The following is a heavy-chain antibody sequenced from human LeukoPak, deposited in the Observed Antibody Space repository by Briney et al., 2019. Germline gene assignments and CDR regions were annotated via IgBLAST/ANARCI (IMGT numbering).Heavy chain of an antibody. V-gene: IGHV3-30-3*01. J-gene: IGHJ6*04. Sequence: GGSLRLSCAASGFTFSSYAMHWVPQAPGKGLEWVAVISYDGSNKYYADSVKGRFTISRDNSKNTLYLQMNSLRSDDTAVYYCARDSDVVRRNYGMDVWGRGTTVTVSS. CDR1: GFTFSSYA. D-gene: IGHD3-10*01. CDR3: ARDSDVVRRNYGMDV. CDR2: ISYDGSNK.